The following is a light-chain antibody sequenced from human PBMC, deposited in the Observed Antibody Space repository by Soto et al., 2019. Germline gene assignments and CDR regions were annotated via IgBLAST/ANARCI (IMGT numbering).Light chain of an antibody. CDR2: AAS. Sequence: DIQMTQSPSSLSASVGDRVTITCRASQGISNYLAWYQQKPGKVPKLLIYAASTLQSGVPSRFSGSGSGTDFTLTISSLQPEDVATYFCQQRSNWPPPITFGQGARLEIK. J-gene: IGKJ5*01. CDR3: QQRSNWPPPIT. V-gene: IGKV1-27*01. CDR1: QGISNY.